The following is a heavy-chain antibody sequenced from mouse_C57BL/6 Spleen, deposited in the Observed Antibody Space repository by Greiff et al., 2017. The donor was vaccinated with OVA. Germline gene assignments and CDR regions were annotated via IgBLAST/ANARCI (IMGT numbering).Heavy chain of an antibody. CDR3: TRDRTGTYFDY. D-gene: IGHD4-1*01. Sequence: VQLQESGAELVRPGASVTLSCKASGYTFTDYEMHWVKQTPVHGLEWIGAIAPETGGTAYNQKFKGKAILTADKSSSTAYMELRSLTSEDSAVYYCTRDRTGTYFDYWGQGTTLTVSS. CDR1: GYTFTDYE. V-gene: IGHV1-15*01. CDR2: IAPETGGT. J-gene: IGHJ2*01.